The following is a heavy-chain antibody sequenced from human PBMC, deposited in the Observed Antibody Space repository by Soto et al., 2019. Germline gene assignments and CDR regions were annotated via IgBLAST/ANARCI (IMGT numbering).Heavy chain of an antibody. CDR2: INHSGST. CDR1: GGSFSGYY. Sequence: SETLSLTCAVYGGSFSGYYWSWIRQPPGKGLEWIGEINHSGSTNYNPSLKSRVTISVDTSKNQFSLKLSSVTAADTAVYHCARGVNTYYYDSSGYPPSWGQGTLVTVSS. CDR3: ARGVNTYYYDSSGYPPS. J-gene: IGHJ5*02. D-gene: IGHD3-22*01. V-gene: IGHV4-34*01.